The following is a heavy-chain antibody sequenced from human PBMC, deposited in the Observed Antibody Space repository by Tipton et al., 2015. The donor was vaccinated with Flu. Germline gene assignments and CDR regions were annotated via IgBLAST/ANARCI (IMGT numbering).Heavy chain of an antibody. Sequence: TLSLTCTVSGGSISSFYWNWIRQPPGKGLEWIGYIYNSEYTKYNPSLKSRVTISVDTSKKQFSLQLRSVTAADTAVYYCARAPSLGMPDYFDSWGQGTLVTASS. CDR2: IYNSEYT. CDR1: GGSISSFY. D-gene: IGHD2-2*01. V-gene: IGHV4-59*12. J-gene: IGHJ4*02. CDR3: ARAPSLGMPDYFDS.